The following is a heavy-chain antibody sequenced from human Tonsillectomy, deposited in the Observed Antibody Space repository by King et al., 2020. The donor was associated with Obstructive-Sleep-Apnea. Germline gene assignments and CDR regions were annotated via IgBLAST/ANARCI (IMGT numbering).Heavy chain of an antibody. Sequence: VQLVESGGGVVQPGRSLRLSCAASGFTFSNYGMHWVRQAPGKGLEWVALIRYDGSNKAYADSVKGRFTISRDNSKNTRYLQLNSVRAEDKAVYYGAKDQDGSSYLFDYWAQGTLVTVSS. V-gene: IGHV3-30*02. CDR3: AKDQDGSSYLFDY. CDR2: IRYDGSNK. CDR1: GFTFSNYG. D-gene: IGHD6-6*01. J-gene: IGHJ4*02.